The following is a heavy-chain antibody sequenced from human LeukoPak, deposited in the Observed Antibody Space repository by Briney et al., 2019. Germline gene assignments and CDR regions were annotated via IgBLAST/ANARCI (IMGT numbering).Heavy chain of an antibody. CDR3: ARDHYGDYGFDH. D-gene: IGHD4-17*01. CDR1: GFTFSSYG. Sequence: QTGGSLRLSCAASGFTFSSYGMNWVRQAPGKGLEWLSYISSSGSTMYFADSVKGRFTISRDNAKNSLYLQMDSLRAEDTAVYYCARDHYGDYGFDHWGQGTLVTVSS. CDR2: ISSSGSTM. V-gene: IGHV3-48*03. J-gene: IGHJ5*02.